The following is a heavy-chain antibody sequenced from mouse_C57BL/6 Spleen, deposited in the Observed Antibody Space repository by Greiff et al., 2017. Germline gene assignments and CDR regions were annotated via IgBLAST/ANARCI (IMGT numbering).Heavy chain of an antibody. CDR3: ARNMDWDRRMDY. CDR2: IWSGGST. Sequence: QVQLQQSGPGLVQPSQSLSITCTVSGFSLTSYGVHWVRQSPGKGLEWLGVIWSGGSTDYNAAFISRLSISKDNSKSHVFFKMNSLQADDTAIYCCARNMDWDRRMDYWGQGTSVTVSS. V-gene: IGHV2-2*01. CDR1: GFSLTSYG. J-gene: IGHJ4*01. D-gene: IGHD4-1*01.